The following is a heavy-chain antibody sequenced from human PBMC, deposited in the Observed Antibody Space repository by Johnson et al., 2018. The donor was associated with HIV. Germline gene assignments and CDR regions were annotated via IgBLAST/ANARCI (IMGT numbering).Heavy chain of an antibody. CDR3: ARVRIIYSSSSHAFDI. Sequence: QVQLVESGGGVVQPGGSLRLSCAASGFTFSSYGMHWVRQAPGKGLEWVAFIYSGGSTYYADSVKGRFTISRDNSKNTLYLQMNSLRAEDTAVYYCARVRIIYSSSSHAFDIWGQGTMVTVSS. J-gene: IGHJ3*02. D-gene: IGHD6-6*01. CDR1: GFTFSSYG. V-gene: IGHV3-NL1*01. CDR2: IYSGGST.